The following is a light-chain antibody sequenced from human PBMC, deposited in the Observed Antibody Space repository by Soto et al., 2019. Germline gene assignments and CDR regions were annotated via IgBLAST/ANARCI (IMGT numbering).Light chain of an antibody. CDR1: QSISSR. Sequence: EIVITQSRSTLSLSPVARATRACRASQSISSRLAWYQQKPGQSPRLLIYGASTRATGIPARFSGSGSGTEFTLTISSLQSEDFGVYYCHQYNNLWTFGQGTKVDI. V-gene: IGKV3-15*01. CDR3: HQYNNLWT. CDR2: GAS. J-gene: IGKJ1*01.